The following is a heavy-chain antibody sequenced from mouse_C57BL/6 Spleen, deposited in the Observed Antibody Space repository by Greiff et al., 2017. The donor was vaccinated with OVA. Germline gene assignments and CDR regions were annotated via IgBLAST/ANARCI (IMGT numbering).Heavy chain of an antibody. V-gene: IGHV5-9-1*02. CDR1: GFTFSSYA. CDR3: TRDRYGNYNPYWYFDV. CDR2: ISSGGDYI. D-gene: IGHD2-10*02. Sequence: DVMLVESGEGLVKPGGSLKLSCAASGFTFSSYAMSWVRQTPEKRLEWVAYISSGGDYIYYADTVKGRFTISRDNARNTLYLQMSSLKSEDTAMYYCTRDRYGNYNPYWYFDVWGTGTTVTVSS. J-gene: IGHJ1*03.